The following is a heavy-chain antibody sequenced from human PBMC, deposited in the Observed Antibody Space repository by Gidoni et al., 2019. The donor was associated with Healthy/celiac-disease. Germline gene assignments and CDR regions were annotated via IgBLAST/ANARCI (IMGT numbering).Heavy chain of an antibody. Sequence: QVQLVDSGGGVVQPGRCLRPSCAASGFTFTSYALHWVRQASGKGLEWVAVISYDGSNKHYADSVKGRFTISRDNSKNTLYMQMNSVRAEDTAVYYCAREWYSSSSDSPPNWFDPWGQGTLVTVSS. V-gene: IGHV3-30-3*01. CDR1: GFTFTSYA. CDR3: AREWYSSSSDSPPNWFDP. J-gene: IGHJ5*02. D-gene: IGHD6-6*01. CDR2: ISYDGSNK.